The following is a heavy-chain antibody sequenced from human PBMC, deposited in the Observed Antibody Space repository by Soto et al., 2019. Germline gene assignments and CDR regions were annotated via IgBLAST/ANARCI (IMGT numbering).Heavy chain of an antibody. J-gene: IGHJ4*02. CDR1: GGSIDRSNYY. V-gene: IGHV4-39*01. Sequence: QLQLQESGPGLVKPSETLSLTCTVSGGSIDRSNYYWDWIRQPPGQGLEWIGTTYYNGNAYYNPSLKSRVTMSVDTSKNQFSLKLISVTAADTAVYYCARHFVAVVIKGWGYWGQGTLVTVSS. CDR2: TYYNGNA. D-gene: IGHD3-22*01. CDR3: ARHFVAVVIKGWGY.